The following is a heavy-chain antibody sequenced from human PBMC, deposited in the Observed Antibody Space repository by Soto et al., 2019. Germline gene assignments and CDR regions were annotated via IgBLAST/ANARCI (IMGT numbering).Heavy chain of an antibody. Sequence: PSETLSLTCTVSGGSISSNTYYWGWIRQPPGKGLEWIGSIDYSGSTYYNPSLKSRVTISVDTSKNQFSLELSSVTAADTAVFYCARSDTAMVSGGFDYWGQGTLVTVS. CDR3: ARSDTAMVSGGFDY. CDR2: IDYSGST. D-gene: IGHD5-18*01. J-gene: IGHJ4*02. CDR1: GGSISSNTYY. V-gene: IGHV4-39*01.